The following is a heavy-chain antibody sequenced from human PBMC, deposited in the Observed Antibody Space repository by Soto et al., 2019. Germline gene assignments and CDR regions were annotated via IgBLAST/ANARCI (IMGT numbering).Heavy chain of an antibody. Sequence: EVQLLESEGGLVQPGGSLRLSCAASGFTFSSYAMSWVRQAPGKGLEWVSAISGSGGSTYYADSVKGRFTISRDNSKNTLYLQMNSLRAEDTAVYYCAKGVEVATDAFDIWGQGTMVTVSS. D-gene: IGHD5-12*01. CDR1: GFTFSSYA. CDR3: AKGVEVATDAFDI. CDR2: ISGSGGST. J-gene: IGHJ3*02. V-gene: IGHV3-23*01.